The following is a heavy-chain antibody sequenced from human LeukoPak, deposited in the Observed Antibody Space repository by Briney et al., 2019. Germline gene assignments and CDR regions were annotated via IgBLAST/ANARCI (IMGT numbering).Heavy chain of an antibody. D-gene: IGHD1-26*01. CDR1: GGSISSYY. J-gene: IGHJ1*01. V-gene: IGHV4-59*08. Sequence: SETLSLTCTVSGGSISSYYWSWIRQPPGKGPEWIGYIYYSGSTRYNPSLKSRVTISVDTSKNQISLELGSVTAADTAVYYCARHDVAGATTDYFQHWGQGTLVTVSS. CDR2: IYYSGST. CDR3: ARHDVAGATTDYFQH.